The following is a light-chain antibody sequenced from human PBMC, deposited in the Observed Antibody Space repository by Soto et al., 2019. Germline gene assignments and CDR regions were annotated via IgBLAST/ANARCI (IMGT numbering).Light chain of an antibody. CDR2: DND. Sequence: QSVLTQPPSVSAAPGQKVTISCSGGSSNIGGNPVSWYQHLPGKAPKLLIYDNDKRPSGIPDRFSGSKSATSATLGITGLQTADEADYYCETWDYSLSGVVFGGGTKLT. V-gene: IGLV1-51*01. CDR1: SSNIGGNP. J-gene: IGLJ2*01. CDR3: ETWDYSLSGVV.